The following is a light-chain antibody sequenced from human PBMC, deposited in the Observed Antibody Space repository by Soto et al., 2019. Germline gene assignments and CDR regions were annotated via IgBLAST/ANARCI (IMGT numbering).Light chain of an antibody. J-gene: IGKJ1*01. CDR3: QQYKSYSRT. V-gene: IGKV1-5*03. Sequence: DIQMTQSPSTLSASVGDRVTITCRASQSISSWLAWYQQKPGKAPKLLIYKASSLESGVPSRFSGTGSGTEFILTISSLQPDDFATYSCQQYKSYSRTFGQGTKVEIK. CDR2: KAS. CDR1: QSISSW.